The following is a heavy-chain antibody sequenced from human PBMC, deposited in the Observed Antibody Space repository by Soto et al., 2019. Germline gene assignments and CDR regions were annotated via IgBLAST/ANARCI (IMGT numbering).Heavy chain of an antibody. CDR1: GGSISSGDYY. V-gene: IGHV4-30-4*01. Sequence: SETLSLTCTVSGGSISSGDYYWSWIRQPPGKGLEWIGYIYYSGNTYSNPSLKSRIAISIDTSKNQVSLKLGSVTAADTAVYYCARAQTTATTDCSDPWGQGTLVTVSS. CDR2: IYYSGNT. J-gene: IGHJ5*02. D-gene: IGHD4-17*01. CDR3: ARAQTTATTDCSDP.